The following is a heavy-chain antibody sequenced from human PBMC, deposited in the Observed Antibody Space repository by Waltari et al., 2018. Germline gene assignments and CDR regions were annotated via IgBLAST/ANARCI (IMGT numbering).Heavy chain of an antibody. V-gene: IGHV1-2*02. J-gene: IGHJ4*02. CDR1: GYTFTGYY. D-gene: IGHD6-19*01. CDR2: VNPNSGGT. CDR3: ARDWALPVAGRGYFDY. Sequence: QVQLVQSGAEVKKPGASVKVSCKASGYTFTGYYMHWVRQAPGQGLEWMGWVNPNSGGTNYAQKFQGRVTMTRDTSISTAYMELSRLRSDDTAVYYCARDWALPVAGRGYFDYWGQGTLVTVSS.